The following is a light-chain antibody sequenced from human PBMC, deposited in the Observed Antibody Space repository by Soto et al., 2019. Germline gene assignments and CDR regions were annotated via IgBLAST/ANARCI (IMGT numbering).Light chain of an antibody. V-gene: IGKV1-39*01. Sequence: DIQMTQSPSSLSASVGDRVTITGRASQGIAHYLNWYQQKPGKAPKLLIYGASSLQSGVPSKFSGSGSGTDFTLTISSLQPEDFATYYCQQSFNNPRTFGQGTKVEFK. CDR1: QGIAHY. CDR3: QQSFNNPRT. J-gene: IGKJ1*01. CDR2: GAS.